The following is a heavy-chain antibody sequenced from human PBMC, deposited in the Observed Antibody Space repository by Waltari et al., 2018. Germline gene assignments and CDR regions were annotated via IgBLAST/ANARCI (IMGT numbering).Heavy chain of an antibody. CDR1: GVSINTSDSY. CDR3: ARHGYDSWTAPPGDP. Sequence: QLQLQESGPGLVKPSETLSLTCTVSGVSINTSDSYWGWVRLPPGKGLDWIGCFHYRAKTYYNPSTRSRLTMYVDTSKKQFSLKLTSVTAADTAVYYCARHGYDSWTAPPGDPWGQGTLVTVSS. D-gene: IGHD3-3*01. V-gene: IGHV4-39*01. J-gene: IGHJ5*02. CDR2: FHYRAKT.